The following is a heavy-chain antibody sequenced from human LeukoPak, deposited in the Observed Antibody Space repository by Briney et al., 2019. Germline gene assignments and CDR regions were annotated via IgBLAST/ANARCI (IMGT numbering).Heavy chain of an antibody. CDR1: VFTPSSYS. D-gene: IGHD6-13*01. V-gene: IGHV3-48*04. CDR2: ISSSSSTI. Sequence: PGGSLRLSCAASVFTPSSYSMNWVRQAPGKGLEWGSYISSSSSTIYYADSVKGRFTISRDNAKNSLYLQMNSLRAEDTAVYYCAREKGKSAAAGFNYWGQGTLVTVSS. CDR3: AREKGKSAAAGFNY. J-gene: IGHJ4*02.